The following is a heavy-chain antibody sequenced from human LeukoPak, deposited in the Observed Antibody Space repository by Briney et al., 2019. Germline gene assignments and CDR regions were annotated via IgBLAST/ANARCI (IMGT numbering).Heavy chain of an antibody. CDR2: IYTSGST. V-gene: IGHV4-61*02. J-gene: IGHJ5*02. CDR3: ARDYSGSLA. Sequence: PSQTLSLTCTVSGGSISSGSYYWSWIRQPAGKGLEWIGRIYTSGSTDYNPSLKSQVTISVDMSRNQFSLKLSSVTAADTAVYYCARDYSGSLAWGQGTLVTVSS. CDR1: GGSISSGSYY. D-gene: IGHD1-26*01.